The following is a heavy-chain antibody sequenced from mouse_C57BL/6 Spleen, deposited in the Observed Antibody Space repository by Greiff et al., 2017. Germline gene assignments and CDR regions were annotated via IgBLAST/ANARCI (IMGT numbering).Heavy chain of an antibody. J-gene: IGHJ2*01. CDR2: FNPGSGGT. V-gene: IGHV1-54*01. Sequence: VQLQQSGAELVRPGTSVTVSCKASGYAFTNYLLEWVKQRPGQGLEGIGVFNPGSGGTNYNAKFKGKATLSADKSSSTAYMQLSSLTSEDSAVXFCARWDYGSVFDDWGQGTTLTVSS. D-gene: IGHD1-1*01. CDR1: GYAFTNYL. CDR3: ARWDYGSVFDD.